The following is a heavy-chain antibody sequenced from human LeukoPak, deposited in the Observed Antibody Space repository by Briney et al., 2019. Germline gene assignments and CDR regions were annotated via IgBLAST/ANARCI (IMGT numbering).Heavy chain of an antibody. D-gene: IGHD3-22*01. Sequence: ASVKVSCKASGYTFTGYYMHWVRQAPGQGLEWMGWINPNSGGTNYAQKFQGRVTMTRDTSISTAYMELSRLRSDDTAVYYCARDQSGSGYHLGSFDPWGQGTLVTVSS. J-gene: IGHJ5*02. V-gene: IGHV1-2*02. CDR3: ARDQSGSGYHLGSFDP. CDR1: GYTFTGYY. CDR2: INPNSGGT.